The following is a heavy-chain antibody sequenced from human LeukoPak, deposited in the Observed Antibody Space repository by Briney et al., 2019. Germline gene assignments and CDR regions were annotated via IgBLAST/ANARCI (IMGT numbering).Heavy chain of an antibody. J-gene: IGHJ4*02. Sequence: GASVKVSCKASGYTFTTYGISWVRQAPGQGPEWIGWISTYNGNTKYALKFQDRVTLTRDTSTTTAYMELKSLTSDDRAVYYCARASFDHWGQGTLVIVSS. V-gene: IGHV1-18*01. CDR3: ARASFDH. CDR2: ISTYNGNT. CDR1: GYTFTTYG.